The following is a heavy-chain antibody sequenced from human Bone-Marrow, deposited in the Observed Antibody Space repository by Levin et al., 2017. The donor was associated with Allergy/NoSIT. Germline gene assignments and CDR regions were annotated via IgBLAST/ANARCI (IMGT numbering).Heavy chain of an antibody. V-gene: IGHV4-61*01. Sequence: PSETLSLTCTVSGGSVSSGSYYWSWIRQPPGKGLEWIGYIYYSGSTNYNPSLKSRVTISVDTSKNQFSLKLSSVTAADTAVYYCARVSRSELVGVYPAYYFDYWGQGTLVTVSS. D-gene: IGHD1-14*01. CDR1: GGSVSSGSYY. CDR3: ARVSRSELVGVYPAYYFDY. CDR2: IYYSGST. J-gene: IGHJ4*02.